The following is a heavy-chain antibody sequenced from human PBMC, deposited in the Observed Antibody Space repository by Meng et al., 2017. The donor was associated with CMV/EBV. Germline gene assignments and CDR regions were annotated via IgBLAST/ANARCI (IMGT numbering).Heavy chain of an antibody. CDR1: GGSISSYY. Sequence: SLTCTVSGGSISSYYWSWIRQPPGKGLEWIGYIYYSGSTNYNPSLKSRVTISVDTSKNQFSLKLSSVTAADTAVYYCASAPVLGGFRWYFDLWGRGTLVTVSS. D-gene: IGHD3-16*01. CDR2: IYYSGST. J-gene: IGHJ2*01. V-gene: IGHV4-59*01. CDR3: ASAPVLGGFRWYFDL.